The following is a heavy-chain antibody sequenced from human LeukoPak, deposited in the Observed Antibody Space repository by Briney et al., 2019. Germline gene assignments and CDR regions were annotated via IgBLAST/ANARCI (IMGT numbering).Heavy chain of an antibody. Sequence: GGSLRLSCAASGFTFTTFAMHWVRQAPGKGLQWVAVISYDGSNQYYTDSVKGRFTISRDNSKNTLYLQMNSLRPEDTAVYYCARGGHGLGSYDYYYYGMDVWGQGTTVTVSS. J-gene: IGHJ6*02. CDR2: ISYDGSNQ. V-gene: IGHV3-30-3*01. D-gene: IGHD3-10*01. CDR1: GFTFTTFA. CDR3: ARGGHGLGSYDYYYYGMDV.